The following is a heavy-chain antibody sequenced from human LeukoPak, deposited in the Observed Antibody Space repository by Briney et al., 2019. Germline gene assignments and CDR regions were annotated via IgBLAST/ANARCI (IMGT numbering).Heavy chain of an antibody. CDR1: GFPFDDYG. D-gene: IGHD3-10*01. J-gene: IGHJ4*02. V-gene: IGHV3-20*04. CDR3: ASAGLTYGSGSYFVY. CDR2: INWNGGST. Sequence: AGGSLRLSCAASGFPFDDYGMTWVRQAPGKGLEWVSGINWNGGSTGYADSVKGRFTISGDNAKNSLYLQMNSLRAEDTALYYCASAGLTYGSGSYFVYWGQGTLVTVSS.